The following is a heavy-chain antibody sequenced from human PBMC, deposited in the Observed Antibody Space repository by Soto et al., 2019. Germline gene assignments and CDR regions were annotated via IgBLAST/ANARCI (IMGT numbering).Heavy chain of an antibody. CDR3: ARHPGYYDIWADQTTYYFHS. CDR2: IYYSGST. V-gene: IGHV4-30-4*01. CDR1: DAAIGSCDHI. Sequence: LSLKRFITDAAIGSCDHIRSSICKHPGKGLELIGYIYYSGSTYYNPSLKSRVTISVDTSKNQFSLKLSSVTAADTAVYYCARHPGYYDIWADQTTYYFHSWRQAILVT. D-gene: IGHD3-16*01. J-gene: IGHJ1*01.